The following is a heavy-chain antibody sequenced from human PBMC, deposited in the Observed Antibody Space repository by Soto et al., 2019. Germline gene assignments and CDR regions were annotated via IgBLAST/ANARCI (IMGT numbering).Heavy chain of an antibody. CDR3: ARATYGFLYY. CDR2: AYSTGTT. Sequence: KPSETRSLTCSVAGGPITYGDDDWTWIRQTAGKGRECIGYAYSTGTTYYDPSFERRVMMTQETSKNEFSMTLSSLTAADTAVYYCARATYGFLYYWGQGTPGTVS. V-gene: IGHV4-30-4*01. CDR1: GGPITYGDDD. D-gene: IGHD4-17*01. J-gene: IGHJ4*02.